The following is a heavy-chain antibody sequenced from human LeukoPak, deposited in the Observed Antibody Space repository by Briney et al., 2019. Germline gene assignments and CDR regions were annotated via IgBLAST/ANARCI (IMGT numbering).Heavy chain of an antibody. Sequence: GGSLILSCAASGFTFSSYWMHWVRQAPGKGLVWVSRINSDGSGTSYADSVKGRFTISRDNAKNTLYLQMNSLRAEDTAVYYCARARVGATYFAFDIWGQGTVVTVSS. J-gene: IGHJ3*02. D-gene: IGHD1-26*01. CDR1: GFTFSSYW. V-gene: IGHV3-74*01. CDR3: ARARVGATYFAFDI. CDR2: INSDGSGT.